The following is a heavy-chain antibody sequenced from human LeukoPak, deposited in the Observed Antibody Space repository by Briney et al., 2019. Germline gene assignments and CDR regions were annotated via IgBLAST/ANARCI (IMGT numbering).Heavy chain of an antibody. D-gene: IGHD1-20*01. Sequence: PSETLSLTCTVSGGSISETNYYWGWIRQPPGKGLEWIGVMYDSGNTYYNPTLKSRITISLDTSKNQFSLKLSSVTAEEKAVYYCTRYNSDGGCFDPWGQGTLVTVSS. J-gene: IGHJ5*02. CDR2: MYDSGNT. CDR1: GGSISETNYY. CDR3: TRYNSDGGCFDP. V-gene: IGHV4-39*07.